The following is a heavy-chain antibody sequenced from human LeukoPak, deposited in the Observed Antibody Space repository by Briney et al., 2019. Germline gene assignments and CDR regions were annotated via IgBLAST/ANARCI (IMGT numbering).Heavy chain of an antibody. J-gene: IGHJ4*02. CDR1: GYRFTSYW. D-gene: IGHD6-13*01. Sequence: GESLKISCKGSGYRFTSYWIGWVRQMPGKGLEWMGIIYPGDSDTRYSPSFQGQVTISADKSISTAYLQWSSLKASDTAMYYCARRVYSSSYYFDYWGQGTLVTVSS. CDR3: ARRVYSSSYYFDY. CDR2: IYPGDSDT. V-gene: IGHV5-51*01.